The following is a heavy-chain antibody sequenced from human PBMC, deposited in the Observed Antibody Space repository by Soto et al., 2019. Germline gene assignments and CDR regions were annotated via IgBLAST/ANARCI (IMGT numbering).Heavy chain of an antibody. J-gene: IGHJ3*01. V-gene: IGHV4-59*08. Sequence: QVQLQESGPGLVKPSETLSLTCTVSGGSISSYYWSWIRQPPGKGLEWIGYIYYSGSTNYNPSLKRRVTISVDPSKNQFSLKLSSVTAADTAVYYCARQWATDAFDFWGQGTMVTVSS. CDR1: GGSISSYY. D-gene: IGHD5-12*01. CDR2: IYYSGST. CDR3: ARQWATDAFDF.